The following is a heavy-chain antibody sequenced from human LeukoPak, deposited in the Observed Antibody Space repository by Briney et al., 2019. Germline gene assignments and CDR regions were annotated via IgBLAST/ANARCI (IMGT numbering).Heavy chain of an antibody. CDR2: ISYDGSNK. Sequence: PGGSLRLSCAASIFTFSSYEMNWVRQAPGKGLEWVAVISYDGSNKYYADSVKGRFTISRDNSKNTLYLQMNSLRAEDTAVYYCARGDYYDSSGYLQTWGQGTLVTVSS. J-gene: IGHJ5*02. CDR3: ARGDYYDSSGYLQT. CDR1: IFTFSSYE. V-gene: IGHV3-30*04. D-gene: IGHD3-22*01.